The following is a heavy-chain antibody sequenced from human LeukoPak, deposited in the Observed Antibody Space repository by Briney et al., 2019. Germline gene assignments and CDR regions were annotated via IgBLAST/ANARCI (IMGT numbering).Heavy chain of an antibody. CDR2: IHTSGST. CDR3: ARESPYSSSWSDAFDI. CDR1: GGSISSYY. Sequence: SETLSLTCSVSGGSISSYYWSWIRQPAGKGLEWIGRIHTSGSTNYNPSLKSRVTISVDTSKNQFSLKLSSVTAADTAVYYCARESPYSSSWSDAFDIWGQGTMVTVSS. D-gene: IGHD6-13*01. J-gene: IGHJ3*02. V-gene: IGHV4-4*07.